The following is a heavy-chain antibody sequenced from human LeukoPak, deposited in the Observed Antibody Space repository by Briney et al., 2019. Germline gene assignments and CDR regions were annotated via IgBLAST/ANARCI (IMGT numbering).Heavy chain of an antibody. Sequence: GGSLRLSCAASGFTFRNYWMSWVRQAPGKGLEWGANINQEGSEQYSVDSVTGRFTISRDNPKDSLYLQMNNLSGEHTAIYYCARDKEYCSGGSCYFRSSFHFWGQGTLLSVSS. CDR1: GFTFRNYW. D-gene: IGHD2-15*01. J-gene: IGHJ4*02. V-gene: IGHV3-7*01. CDR2: INQEGSEQ. CDR3: ARDKEYCSGGSCYFRSSFHF.